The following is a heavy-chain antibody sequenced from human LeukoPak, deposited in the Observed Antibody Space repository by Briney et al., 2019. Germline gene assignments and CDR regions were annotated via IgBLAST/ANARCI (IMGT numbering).Heavy chain of an antibody. CDR3: AGHGISGTYYTAFDY. J-gene: IGHJ4*02. D-gene: IGHD1-26*01. V-gene: IGHV4-39*01. Sequence: SETLSLTCTVSGGSISSSTYYWGWIRQPPGKGLGWIGSIYYTGNTYYNPSLKSRVTISGDTSKNQFSLKLSSVTAADTAVYYCAGHGISGTYYTAFDYWGQGILVTVSS. CDR1: GGSISSSTYY. CDR2: IYYTGNT.